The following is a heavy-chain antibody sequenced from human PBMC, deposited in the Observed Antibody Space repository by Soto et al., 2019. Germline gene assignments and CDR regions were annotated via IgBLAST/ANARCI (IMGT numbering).Heavy chain of an antibody. CDR1: GYTFTGYL. Sequence: ASVKVSCKASGYTFTGYLIHCVRQAPGQGLEWMGYINPNSGVTKYAPRFQGRVTMTRDTSIRTAYMHLNNLRSDDTAVYYCARGGRTILAPLPWGPGTLVTVSS. V-gene: IGHV1-2*02. D-gene: IGHD3-3*01. CDR3: ARGGRTILAPLP. CDR2: INPNSGVT. J-gene: IGHJ5*02.